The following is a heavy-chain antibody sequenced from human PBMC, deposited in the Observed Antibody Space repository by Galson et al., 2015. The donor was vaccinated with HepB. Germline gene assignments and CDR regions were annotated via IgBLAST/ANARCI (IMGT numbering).Heavy chain of an antibody. J-gene: IGHJ6*03. D-gene: IGHD3-3*01. CDR2: INPNSGGT. CDR3: ARAIIRIFGVVKRPYYMDV. CDR1: GYTFTGYY. Sequence: SVKVSCKASGYTFTGYYMHWVRQAPGQGLEWMGWINPNSGGTNYAQKFQGRVTMTRDTSISTAYMELSRLRSDDTAVYYCARAIIRIFGVVKRPYYMDVWGKGTTVTVSS. V-gene: IGHV1-2*02.